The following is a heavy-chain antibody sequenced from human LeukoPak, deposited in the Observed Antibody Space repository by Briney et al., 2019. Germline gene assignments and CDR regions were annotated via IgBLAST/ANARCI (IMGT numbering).Heavy chain of an antibody. J-gene: IGHJ3*02. D-gene: IGHD7-27*01. CDR2: ISGSGGST. CDR3: ANLVNWGDAFDI. CDR1: GFTFSSYA. Sequence: PGGSLRLSCAASGFTFSSYAMSWVRQAPGKGLEWVSAISGSGGSTYYADSVKGRFTISRDNSKNTLYLQMNSLRAEDTAVYYCANLVNWGDAFDIWGQGTMVTVSS. V-gene: IGHV3-23*01.